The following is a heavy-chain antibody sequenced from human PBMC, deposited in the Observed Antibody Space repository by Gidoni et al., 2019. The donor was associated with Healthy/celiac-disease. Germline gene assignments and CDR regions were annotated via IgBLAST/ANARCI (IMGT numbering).Heavy chain of an antibody. CDR1: GFTFSSYG. CDR3: ARAPGVGWFDP. J-gene: IGHJ5*02. Sequence: QVQLVESGGGVVQPGRSLRLSCASSGFTFSSYGMHSVSQAPGKGLEWVAVIWYDGSNKYYAASVKGRFTISRDNSKNTLYLQMNSLRAEDTAVYYCARAPGVGWFDPWGQGTLVTVSS. V-gene: IGHV3-33*01. CDR2: IWYDGSNK. D-gene: IGHD2-15*01.